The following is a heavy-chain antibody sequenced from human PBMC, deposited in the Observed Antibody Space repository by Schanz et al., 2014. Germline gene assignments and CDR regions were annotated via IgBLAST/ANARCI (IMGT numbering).Heavy chain of an antibody. D-gene: IGHD5-12*01. CDR3: ARGIGGYGANNYFDY. V-gene: IGHV1-3*04. CDR2: INTGSGDT. Sequence: QVHLVQSGAEVKRPGASVKVSCKASGYIFINSGISWVRQAPGQGLEWVGWINTGSGDTKYSQNFQGRVTITRDTSASTAYMELSSLRSEDTAVYSCARGIGGYGANNYFDYWGQGTLVTVSS. J-gene: IGHJ4*02. CDR1: GYIFINSG.